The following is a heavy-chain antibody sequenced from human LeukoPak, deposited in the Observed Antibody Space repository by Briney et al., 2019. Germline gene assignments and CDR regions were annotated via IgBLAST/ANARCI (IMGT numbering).Heavy chain of an antibody. CDR1: GGSFSGYY. CDR2: INHSGST. Sequence: SETLSLTCAVYGGSFSGYYWSWIRQPSRKRLECIGEINHSGSTNYNPSLKSRVTISVDTSKNQFSLKLSSVTAADTAVYYCARGSLTRRITMVRGAHDAFDIWGQGTMVTVSS. V-gene: IGHV4-34*01. D-gene: IGHD3-10*01. CDR3: ARGSLTRRITMVRGAHDAFDI. J-gene: IGHJ3*02.